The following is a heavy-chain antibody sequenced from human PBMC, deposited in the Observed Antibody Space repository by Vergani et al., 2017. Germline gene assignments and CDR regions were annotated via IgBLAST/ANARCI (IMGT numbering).Heavy chain of an antibody. Sequence: QVQLVQSGAEVKKPGASVKVSCKASGYTFSSYTISWVRQAPGQGLEWMGRIIPILGIANYAQKFQGRVTITADKSTSTAYMELSSLRSEDTAVYYCARASIVVVPADYYYYGMDVWGQGTTVTVSS. J-gene: IGHJ6*02. CDR3: ARASIVVVPADYYYYGMDV. D-gene: IGHD2-2*01. CDR2: IIPILGIA. CDR1: GYTFSSYT. V-gene: IGHV1-69*02.